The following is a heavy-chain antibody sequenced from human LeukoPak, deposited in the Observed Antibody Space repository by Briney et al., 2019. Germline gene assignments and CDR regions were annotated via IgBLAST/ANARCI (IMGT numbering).Heavy chain of an antibody. CDR2: IRQDGREI. D-gene: IGHD1-26*01. Sequence: GGSLRLSCAASGFTFSRNWMTWVRQAPGKGLEWVADIRQDGREIYYVDSVKGRFTISRDNAKSSLYLQMNGLRAEDTALYYCASGGIVGASTYWYFDLWGRGTRVTVSS. V-gene: IGHV3-7*01. CDR1: GFTFSRNW. J-gene: IGHJ2*01. CDR3: ASGGIVGASTYWYFDL.